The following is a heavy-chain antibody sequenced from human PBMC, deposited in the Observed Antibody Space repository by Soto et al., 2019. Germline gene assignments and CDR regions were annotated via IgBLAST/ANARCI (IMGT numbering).Heavy chain of an antibody. V-gene: IGHV4-59*12. J-gene: IGHJ6*02. CDR2: IYYSGST. CDR1: GGSISSYY. D-gene: IGHD3-10*01. CDR3: AREKITMVRGVLYYYYGMDV. Sequence: PSETLSLTCTVSGGSISSYYWSWIRQPPGKGLEWIADIYYSGSTNYSPSLKSRVTISVDTSKNQFSLNLSSVTAADTAVYYCAREKITMVRGVLYYYYGMDVWGQGTTVTVSS.